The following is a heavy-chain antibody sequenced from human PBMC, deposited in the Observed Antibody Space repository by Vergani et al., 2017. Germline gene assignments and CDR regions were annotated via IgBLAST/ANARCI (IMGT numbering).Heavy chain of an antibody. CDR1: GYTFTSYY. Sequence: QVQLVQSGAEVKKPGASVKVSCKASGYTFTSYYMHWVRQAPGQGLEWMGWMNPNSGNTGYAQKFQGRVTMTRNTSISTAYMELSSLRSEDTAVYYCARGTKTVAGTDYWGQGTLVTVSS. CDR3: ARGTKTVAGTDY. D-gene: IGHD6-19*01. J-gene: IGHJ4*02. V-gene: IGHV1-8*02. CDR2: MNPNSGNT.